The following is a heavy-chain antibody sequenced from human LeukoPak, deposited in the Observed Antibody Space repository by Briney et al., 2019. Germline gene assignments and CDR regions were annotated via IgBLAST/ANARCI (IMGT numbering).Heavy chain of an antibody. CDR1: GFTFSSYE. D-gene: IGHD2-2*01. Sequence: GGSLRLSCVASGFTFSSYEMIWIRQAPGKGLGWVSYISGSGSTTYYADSVRGRLTTSRDNAENSLYLQMNNLRAEDTAIYYCAREREDCSSSSCYEEFDCWGQGTLVTVSS. V-gene: IGHV3-48*03. CDR3: AREREDCSSSSCYEEFDC. CDR2: ISGSGSTT. J-gene: IGHJ4*02.